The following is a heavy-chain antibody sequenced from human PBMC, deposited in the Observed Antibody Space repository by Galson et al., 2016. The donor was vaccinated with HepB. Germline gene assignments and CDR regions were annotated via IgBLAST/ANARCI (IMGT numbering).Heavy chain of an antibody. V-gene: IGHV3-48*02. CDR1: GFIFSNYG. Sequence: SLRLSCAASGFIFSNYGMNWVRQSPGKGPEWLSYISGSGSTTHYADSVKGRFTISRDNAKNSLYLQMNSLRDEDTAVYYCAAYFYDTNLSEDYWGQGTLVSVSS. CDR3: AAYFYDTNLSEDY. CDR2: ISGSGSTT. D-gene: IGHD3-22*01. J-gene: IGHJ4*02.